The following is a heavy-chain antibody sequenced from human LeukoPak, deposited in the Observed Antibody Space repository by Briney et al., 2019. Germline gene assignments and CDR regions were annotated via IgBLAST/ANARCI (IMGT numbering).Heavy chain of an antibody. Sequence: ASETLSLTCTVSGGSISSYYWSWIRQPPGKGLEWIGYIYYSGSTNYNPSLKSRVTISVDTSKNQFSLKLSSVTAADTAVYYCARGGGYKEGYYFDYWGQGTLVAVSS. CDR3: ARGGGYKEGYYFDY. D-gene: IGHD5-24*01. V-gene: IGHV4-59*01. CDR1: GGSISSYY. J-gene: IGHJ4*02. CDR2: IYYSGST.